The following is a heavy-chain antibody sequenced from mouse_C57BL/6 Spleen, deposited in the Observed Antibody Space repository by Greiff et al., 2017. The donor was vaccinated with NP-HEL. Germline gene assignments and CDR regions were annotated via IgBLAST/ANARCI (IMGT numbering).Heavy chain of an antibody. CDR3: AREGDKRDYYAMDY. J-gene: IGHJ4*01. Sequence: EVKVEESGPGLVKPSQSLSLTCSVTGYSITSGYYWNWIRQFPGNKLEWMGYISYDGSNNYNPSLKNRISITRDTSKNQFFLKLNSVTTEDTATYYCAREGDKRDYYAMDYWGQGTSVTVSS. CDR2: ISYDGSN. V-gene: IGHV3-6*01. CDR1: GYSITSGYY.